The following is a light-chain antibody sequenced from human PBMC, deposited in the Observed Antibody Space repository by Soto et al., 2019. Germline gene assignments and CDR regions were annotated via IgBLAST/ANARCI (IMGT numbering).Light chain of an antibody. Sequence: EIVLTQSPATLSLSPGERATLSSRASQSVSSYLLWYQQKPGQTPRLLIYDASNRATGIPARFSGSGSETDFTLTISSLEPEDCAVYYCQHRMNWPLTFGQGTRLEI. CDR3: QHRMNWPLT. J-gene: IGKJ5*01. CDR2: DAS. V-gene: IGKV3-11*01. CDR1: QSVSSY.